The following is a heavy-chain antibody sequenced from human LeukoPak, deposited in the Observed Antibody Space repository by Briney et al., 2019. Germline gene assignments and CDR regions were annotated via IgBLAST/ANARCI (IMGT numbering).Heavy chain of an antibody. V-gene: IGHV1-2*02. Sequence: ASVKVSCKASGYTFTGYYMHWGRQAPGQGLEWMGWINPNSGGTNYAQKFQGRVTMTRDTPISTAYMELSRLRSDDTAVYYCARDMVKGLRAPDYWGQGTLVTVSS. J-gene: IGHJ4*02. D-gene: IGHD5-18*01. CDR2: INPNSGGT. CDR1: GYTFTGYY. CDR3: ARDMVKGLRAPDY.